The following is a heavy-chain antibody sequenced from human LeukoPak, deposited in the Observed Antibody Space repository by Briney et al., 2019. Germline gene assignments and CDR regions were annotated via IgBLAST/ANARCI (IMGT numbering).Heavy chain of an antibody. D-gene: IGHD3-22*01. CDR1: GFTFSSYA. J-gene: IGHJ4*02. Sequence: GGSLRLSCAASGFTFSSYAMSWVRQAPGKGLEWVSAISGSGGSTYYADSVKGRFTISRDNSKNTLYLQMNSLRAEDTAIYYCANDYYDSSGYFDYWGQGTLVTVSS. CDR2: ISGSGGST. CDR3: ANDYYDSSGYFDY. V-gene: IGHV3-23*01.